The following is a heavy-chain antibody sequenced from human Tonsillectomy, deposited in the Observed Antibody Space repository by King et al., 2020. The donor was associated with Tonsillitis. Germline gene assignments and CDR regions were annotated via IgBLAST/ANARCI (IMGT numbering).Heavy chain of an antibody. CDR1: GGSISRYY. Sequence: QLQESGPGLVKPSETLSLTCTVSGGSISRYYWSWIRQPAGKGLEWIGRIYTSGSTNYNPSLKSLVTMSVHTSKNQFSLKLSSVTAADTAVYYCARDWDYGSGSASLDYWGQGTLVTVSS. CDR3: ARDWDYGSGSASLDY. J-gene: IGHJ4*02. V-gene: IGHV4-4*07. D-gene: IGHD3-10*01. CDR2: IYTSGST.